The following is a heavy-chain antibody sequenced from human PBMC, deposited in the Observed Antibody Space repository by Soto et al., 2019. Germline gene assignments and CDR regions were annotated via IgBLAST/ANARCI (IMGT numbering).Heavy chain of an antibody. CDR1: GFTFSSYS. V-gene: IGHV3-21*01. Sequence: GGSLRLSCAASGFTFSSYSMNWVRQAPGKGLEWVSSISSSSSYIYYADSVKGRFTISRDNAKNSLYLQMNSLRAEDTAVYYYARGHIVLMVYAQSDAFDIWGQGTMVTVSS. J-gene: IGHJ3*02. CDR3: ARGHIVLMVYAQSDAFDI. D-gene: IGHD2-8*01. CDR2: ISSSSSYI.